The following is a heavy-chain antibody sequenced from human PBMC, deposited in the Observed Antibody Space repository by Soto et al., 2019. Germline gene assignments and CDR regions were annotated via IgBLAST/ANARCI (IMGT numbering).Heavy chain of an antibody. CDR2: IYYSGST. D-gene: IGHD2-2*01. Sequence: SETLSLTCTVSGGSISSYYWSWIRQPPGKGLEWIGYIYYSGSTNYNPSLKSRVTISVDTSKNQFSLKLSSVTAADTAVYYCARRGGYCSSTSCHGIGIHYYYYMDVWGKGTTVTVS. CDR1: GGSISSYY. V-gene: IGHV4-59*08. CDR3: ARRGGYCSSTSCHGIGIHYYYYMDV. J-gene: IGHJ6*03.